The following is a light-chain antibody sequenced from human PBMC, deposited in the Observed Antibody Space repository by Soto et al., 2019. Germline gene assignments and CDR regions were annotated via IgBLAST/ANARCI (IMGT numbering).Light chain of an antibody. CDR3: AAWDDILNGYV. J-gene: IGLJ1*01. CDR2: SHN. CDR1: SSNIGSNT. V-gene: IGLV1-44*01. Sequence: QSVLTQPPSASGTPGQRVTISCSGSSSNIGSNTVNWYQQLPGTAPKLLIYSHNQRPSGVPDRFSGSKYGTSASLAISGLQSEDEADYYCAAWDDILNGYVFGTGTKLTVL.